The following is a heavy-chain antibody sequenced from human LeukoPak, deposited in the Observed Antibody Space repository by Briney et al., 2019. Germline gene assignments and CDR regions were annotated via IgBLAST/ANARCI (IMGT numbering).Heavy chain of an antibody. CDR1: GGSISSYY. V-gene: IGHV4-59*01. Sequence: NPSETLSLTRTVSGGSISSYYWSWIRQPPGKGLEWIGYIHYSGSTNYNPSLKSRVTISVDTSKNQFSLKLSSVTAADTAVYYCARATDYWGQGTLVTVSS. CDR2: IHYSGST. CDR3: ARATDY. J-gene: IGHJ4*02.